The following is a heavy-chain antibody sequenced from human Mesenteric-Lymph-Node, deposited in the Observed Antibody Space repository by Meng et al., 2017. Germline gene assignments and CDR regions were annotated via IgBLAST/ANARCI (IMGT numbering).Heavy chain of an antibody. Sequence: QVQPQEPGPGLVRPSETLSLTCSVSGASVSINPSSWTWVRQPPGKGLEWIGYNFNDGRTNYNPSLKTRVTMSIDTSKNQFSLTLSSVTAADTAIYYCARDNMGSVDYWGQGILVTVSS. CDR1: GASVSINPSS. V-gene: IGHV4-61*01. J-gene: IGHJ4*02. CDR3: ARDNMGSVDY. D-gene: IGHD1-26*01. CDR2: NFNDGRT.